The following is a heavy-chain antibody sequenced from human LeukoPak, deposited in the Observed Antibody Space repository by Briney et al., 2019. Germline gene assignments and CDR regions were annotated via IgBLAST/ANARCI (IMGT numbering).Heavy chain of an antibody. J-gene: IGHJ4*02. CDR2: INHSGST. CDR3: ARVPRWLRFGGPFDY. V-gene: IGHV4-61*01. Sequence: SETLSLTCTVSGGSVSSGSYYWSWIRQPPGKGLEWIGEINHSGSTNYNPSLKSRVTISVDTSKNQFSLKLSSVTAADTAVYYCARVPRWLRFGGPFDYWGQGTLVTVSS. D-gene: IGHD5-12*01. CDR1: GGSVSSGSYY.